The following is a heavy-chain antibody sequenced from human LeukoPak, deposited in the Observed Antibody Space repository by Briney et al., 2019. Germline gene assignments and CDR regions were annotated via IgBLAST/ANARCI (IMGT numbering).Heavy chain of an antibody. CDR3: AKDLEQWLVLGLFDY. Sequence: GGSLRLSCAASVFTFSSYAMSWVRQAPGKGLEWVSAISGSGGSTYYADSVKGRFTISRDNSKNTLYLQMKSLRAEDTAVYYCAKDLEQWLVLGLFDYWGQGTLVTVSS. D-gene: IGHD6-19*01. V-gene: IGHV3-23*01. J-gene: IGHJ4*02. CDR1: VFTFSSYA. CDR2: ISGSGGST.